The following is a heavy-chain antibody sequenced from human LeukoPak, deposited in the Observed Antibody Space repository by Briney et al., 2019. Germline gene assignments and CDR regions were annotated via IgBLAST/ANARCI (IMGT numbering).Heavy chain of an antibody. CDR1: GGSISSYY. J-gene: IGHJ4*02. CDR3: ARVSAAGGTRLFDY. CDR2: IYSSGST. D-gene: IGHD6-13*01. Sequence: SETLSLTCTVSGGSISSYYWSWIRQPPGKGLEWIGFIYSSGSTNYNPSLKSRVTISLDTSKNQFSLKLNSVTTTDSAVYYCARVSAAGGTRLFDYWGQGTLVTVSS. V-gene: IGHV4-59*01.